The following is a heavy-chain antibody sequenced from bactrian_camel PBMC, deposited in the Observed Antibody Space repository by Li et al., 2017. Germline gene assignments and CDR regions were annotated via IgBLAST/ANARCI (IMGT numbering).Heavy chain of an antibody. CDR3: TADRILSRLWVGSGNY. CDR1: GFTSKRCG. Sequence: HVQLVESGGGSVQTGGSLRLSCTAPGFTSKRCGMDWYRLREGKQREWVAVIDHDGTPRYPDSTKGRFTISKDNAKNTLSLQMNSLKPEDTAMYYCTADRILSRLWVGSGNYRGRGTQVTVS. V-gene: IGHV3S53*01. D-gene: IGHD5*01. CDR2: IDHDGTP. J-gene: IGHJ4*01.